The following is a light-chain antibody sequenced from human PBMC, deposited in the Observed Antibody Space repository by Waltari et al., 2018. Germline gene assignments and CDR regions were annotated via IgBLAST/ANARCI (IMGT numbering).Light chain of an antibody. CDR3: QQYYTAPRT. J-gene: IGKJ1*01. CDR2: WAS. Sequence: DIVMTQSPDSLAVSLGERATIRCKSSQSVLYSSNSKNYLAWFQQKPGQPPKLLLYWASTRESGVPDRFSDSGSGTDFTLTISSLQAEDVAVYYCQQYYTAPRTFGQGTKVEI. V-gene: IGKV4-1*01. CDR1: QSVLYSSNSKNY.